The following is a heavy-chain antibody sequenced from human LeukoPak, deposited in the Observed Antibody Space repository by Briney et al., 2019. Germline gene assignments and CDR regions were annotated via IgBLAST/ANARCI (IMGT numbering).Heavy chain of an antibody. CDR1: GFTFSGYN. CDR3: ARAHPGDYSDFQFDY. V-gene: IGHV3-48*01. CDR2: ISSTSSTI. D-gene: IGHD4-11*01. Sequence: GGSLRLSCAASGFTFSGYNMNWVRQAPGKGLEWVSYISSTSSTIYYADSVKGRFTISRDNAKNSLYLQMNSLRAEDTAVYYCARAHPGDYSDFQFDYWGQGTLVTVSS. J-gene: IGHJ4*02.